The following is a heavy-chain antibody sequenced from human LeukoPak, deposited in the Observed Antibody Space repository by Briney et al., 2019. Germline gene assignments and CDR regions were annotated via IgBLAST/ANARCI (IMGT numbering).Heavy chain of an antibody. V-gene: IGHV4-34*01. CDR1: DGSFSGYY. CDR3: ARTHYYGSGTNRYAFDI. J-gene: IGHJ3*02. CDR2: INHSGST. Sequence: SETLSLTCGVHDGSFSGYYWSWIRQPPGKGPEWIGEINHSGSTNYNPSLKSRVTISVDTSKNQFSLKLSSVTAADTAVYYCARTHYYGSGTNRYAFDIWGQGTMVTVSS. D-gene: IGHD3-10*01.